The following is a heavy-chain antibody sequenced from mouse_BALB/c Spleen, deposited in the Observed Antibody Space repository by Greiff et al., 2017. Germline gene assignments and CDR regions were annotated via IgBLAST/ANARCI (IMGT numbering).Heavy chain of an antibody. CDR3: ARQWDY. Sequence: EVNLVESGGGLVKLGGSLKLSCAASGFTFSSYYMSWVRQTPEKRLELVAAINSNGGSTYYPDTVKGRFTISRDNAKNTLYLQMSSLKSEDTALYYCARQWDYWGQGTTLTVSS. CDR1: GFTFSSYY. J-gene: IGHJ2*01. V-gene: IGHV5-6-2*01. CDR2: INSNGGST.